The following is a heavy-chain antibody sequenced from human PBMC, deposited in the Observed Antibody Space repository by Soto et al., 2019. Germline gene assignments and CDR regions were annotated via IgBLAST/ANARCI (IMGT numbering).Heavy chain of an antibody. Sequence: QVQLRESGPGLVHPSQTLSLTCTVSGGSISSGGYYWTWIRQHPVKGLELIGYIYYTGSAYYNPSLKTRLTLSIDTSRSQFSLKLSSVTTAATAVYYCARTYSGSSRGLDVWGPGTTVTVSS. CDR1: GGSISSGGYY. J-gene: IGHJ6*02. CDR2: IYYTGSA. CDR3: ARTYSGSSRGLDV. V-gene: IGHV4-31*03. D-gene: IGHD6-6*01.